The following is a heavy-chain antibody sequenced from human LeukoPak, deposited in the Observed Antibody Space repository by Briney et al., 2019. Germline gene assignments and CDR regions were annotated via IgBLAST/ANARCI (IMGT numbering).Heavy chain of an antibody. V-gene: IGHV3-7*01. Sequence: GGSLRLSCAASGFTFSSYWMSWVRQAPGKGLEWVANIKQDGSEKYYVDSVKGRFTISRDNTKNSLYLLMNSLRAEDTAVYYCARDDTVTTRVGFIDWGQGTLATVSS. D-gene: IGHD4-17*01. J-gene: IGHJ4*02. CDR1: GFTFSSYW. CDR3: ARDDTVTTRVGFID. CDR2: IKQDGSEK.